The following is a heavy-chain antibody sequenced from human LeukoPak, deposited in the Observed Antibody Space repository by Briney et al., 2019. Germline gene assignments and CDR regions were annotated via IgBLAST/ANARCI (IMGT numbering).Heavy chain of an antibody. Sequence: SETLSLTCAVSGASISGSGYYLGWIRQPPGKGLEWIGNIYYTGSTYYNASLQSRVTISVDTSKNQFSLKLSSVTAADTAVYYCARVASYDYGDNDAFDIWGQGTMVTVSS. CDR1: GASISGSGYY. D-gene: IGHD4-17*01. CDR3: ARVASYDYGDNDAFDI. J-gene: IGHJ3*02. CDR2: IYYTGST. V-gene: IGHV4-39*07.